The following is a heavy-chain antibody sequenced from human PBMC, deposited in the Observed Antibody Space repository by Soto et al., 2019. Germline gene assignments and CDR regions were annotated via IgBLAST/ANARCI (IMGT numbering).Heavy chain of an antibody. J-gene: IGHJ4*02. CDR1: GFKFSDYW. CDR2: IKHDTSEA. V-gene: IGHV3-7*03. D-gene: IGHD3-16*02. Sequence: DVQLVESGGGLVQPGRSLRLSCAASGFKFSDYWMSWVRQAPGKGLEWVGNIKHDTSEALYADSVKGLFTITKNNIKNFLFLQLNLLTSADTASYYCARDGLLFTGPYRPSRFDYWGPRTLVTVS. CDR3: ARDGLLFTGPYRPSRFDY.